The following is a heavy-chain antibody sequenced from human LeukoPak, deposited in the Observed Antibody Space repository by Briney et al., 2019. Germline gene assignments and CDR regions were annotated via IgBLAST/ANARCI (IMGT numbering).Heavy chain of an antibody. J-gene: IGHJ4*02. CDR3: ARDERFCNGDNHYPDLGY. CDR1: GYTFTGYY. V-gene: IGHV1-2*02. CDR2: INPNTGAT. Sequence: GASVTVSCMASGYTFTGYYMFWVRQAPGQGLEWMGWINPNTGATKYAQNFQGRVTLTRDTSIRTTFMELSSLRSDETAFYYCARDERFCNGDNHYPDLGYWGQGTLVTVSS. D-gene: IGHD2-15*01.